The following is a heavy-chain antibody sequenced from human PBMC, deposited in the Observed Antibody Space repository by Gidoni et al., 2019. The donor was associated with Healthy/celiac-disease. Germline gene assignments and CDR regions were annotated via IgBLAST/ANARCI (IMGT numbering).Heavy chain of an antibody. CDR1: GFPFRRYA. CDR2: ISGSGGST. J-gene: IGHJ4*02. Sequence: EVQLLESGGGLVQPGGSLRLSCAASGFPFRRYAMSWVRQAPGKGLEWVSAISGSGGSTYYADSVKGRFTISRDNSKNTLYLQMNSLRAEDTAVYYCAKLTYCGGDCYQPVDYWGQGTLVTVSS. V-gene: IGHV3-23*01. D-gene: IGHD2-21*01. CDR3: AKLTYCGGDCYQPVDY.